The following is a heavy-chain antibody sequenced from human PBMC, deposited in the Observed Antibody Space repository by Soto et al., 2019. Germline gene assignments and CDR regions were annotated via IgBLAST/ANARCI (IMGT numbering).Heavy chain of an antibody. CDR3: ERAPRYDRSGYNRY. J-gene: IGHJ4*02. CDR2: IWYDGSNK. Sequence: GGSLRLSCAASGFTFSSYGMHWVRQAPGKGLEWVAVIWYDGSNKYYADSVKGRFTISRDNSKNTLYLQMNSLRAEDTAVYYCERAPRYDRSGYNRYWGQGKLVTVSS. CDR1: GFTFSSYG. V-gene: IGHV3-33*01. D-gene: IGHD3-22*01.